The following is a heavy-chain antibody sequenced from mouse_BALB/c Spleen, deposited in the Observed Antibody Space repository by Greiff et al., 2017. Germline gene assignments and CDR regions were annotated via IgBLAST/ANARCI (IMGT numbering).Heavy chain of an antibody. V-gene: IGHV14-1*02. CDR3: ARGIPHYYAMDY. Sequence: EVKLQESGAELVRPGALVKLSCKASGFNIKDYYMHWVKQRPEQGLEWIGWIDPENGNTIYDPKFQGKASITADTSSNTAYLQLSSLTSEDTAVYYCARGIPHYYAMDYWGQGTSVTVSS. CDR2: IDPENGNT. CDR1: GFNIKDYY. J-gene: IGHJ4*01.